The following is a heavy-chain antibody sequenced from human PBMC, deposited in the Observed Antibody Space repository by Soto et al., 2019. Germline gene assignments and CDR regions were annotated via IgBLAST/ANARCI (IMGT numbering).Heavy chain of an antibody. CDR1: GGTFSSYA. CDR3: ARGYYDSSGYYPPFDY. V-gene: IGHV1-69*13. D-gene: IGHD3-22*01. CDR2: IIPIFGTA. Sequence: ASGKVSCKASGGTFSSYAISWVRQAPGQGLEWMGGIIPIFGTANYAQKFQGRVTITADESTSTAYMELSSLRSEDTAVYYCARGYYDSSGYYPPFDYWGQGTLVAVSS. J-gene: IGHJ4*02.